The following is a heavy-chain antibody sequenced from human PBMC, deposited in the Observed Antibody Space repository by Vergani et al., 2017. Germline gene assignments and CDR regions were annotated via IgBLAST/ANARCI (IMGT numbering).Heavy chain of an antibody. V-gene: IGHV1-69*05. J-gene: IGHJ6*03. Sequence: QVQLVQSGAEVKKPGSSVKVSCKSSGGTFSNHVLAWVRQAPGQGLEWMGGILPLFGTPTYAQRFQGRVTMTRNTSINTAYMELSRLSFEDAAVYYCARSTDYPDDYVSSDYFRRTLDVWGK. CDR1: GGTFSNHV. CDR2: ILPLFGTP. D-gene: IGHD4/OR15-4a*01. CDR3: ARSTDYPDDYVSSDYFRRTLDV.